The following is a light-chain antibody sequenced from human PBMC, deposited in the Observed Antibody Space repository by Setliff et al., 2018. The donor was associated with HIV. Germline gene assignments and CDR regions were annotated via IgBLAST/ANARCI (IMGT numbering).Light chain of an antibody. CDR3: QSYDNRLSEEV. Sequence: QSALTQPPSVSGAPGQRVTISCTGSNSNIGAGYDVHWYQQLPGTAPKLLMYGNGNRPSGVPDRFSDSKSGTSAPLAITGLQAEDEADYYCQSYDNRLSEEVFGTGTKVTVL. V-gene: IGLV1-40*01. J-gene: IGLJ1*01. CDR2: GNG. CDR1: NSNIGAGYD.